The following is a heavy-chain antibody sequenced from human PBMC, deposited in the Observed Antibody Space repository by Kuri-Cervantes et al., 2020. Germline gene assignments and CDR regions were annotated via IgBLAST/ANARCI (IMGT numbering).Heavy chain of an antibody. CDR2: IYYSGST. J-gene: IGHJ2*01. V-gene: IGHV4-30-4*02. Sequence: SETLSLTCTVSGGSISSGDYYWSWVRQPPGKGLEWIGYIYYSGSTYYNPSLKSRVTISVDTSKNQFSPKLSSVTAADTAVYYCARVSSGWYGYFDLWGRGTLVTVSS. CDR1: GGSISSGDYY. CDR3: ARVSSGWYGYFDL. D-gene: IGHD6-19*01.